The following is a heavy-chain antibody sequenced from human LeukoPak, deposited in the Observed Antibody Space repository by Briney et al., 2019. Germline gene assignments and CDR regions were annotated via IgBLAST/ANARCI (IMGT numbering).Heavy chain of an antibody. CDR2: ISSSGSTI. CDR1: GFTFSDYY. V-gene: IGHV3-11*01. Sequence: GGSLRLSCAASGFTFSDYYMSWIRQAPGKGLEWVSYISSSGSTIYYADSVKGRFTISRDNAKNSLYLQMNSLRAEDTAVYYCTRIVTSGWYYYWGQGTLVTVSS. CDR3: TRIVTSGWYYY. D-gene: IGHD6-19*01. J-gene: IGHJ4*02.